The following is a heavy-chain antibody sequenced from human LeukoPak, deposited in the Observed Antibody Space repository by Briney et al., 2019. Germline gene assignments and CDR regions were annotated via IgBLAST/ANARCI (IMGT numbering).Heavy chain of an antibody. CDR3: ARGVDYYGSGSYSYYYYYMDI. CDR1: GGSCSGYY. D-gene: IGHD3-10*01. V-gene: IGHV4-34*01. Sequence: SETLSLTCAVYGGSCSGYYWSWIRHPPGKGLELIGEINHSGSTNYNPSLKSRVTISVDTSKNQFSLKLSSVTAAATAVYYCARGVDYYGSGSYSYYYYYMDIWGKGTTVTVSS. J-gene: IGHJ6*03. CDR2: INHSGST.